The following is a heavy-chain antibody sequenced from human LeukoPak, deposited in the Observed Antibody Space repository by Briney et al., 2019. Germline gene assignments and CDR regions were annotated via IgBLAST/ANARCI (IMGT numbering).Heavy chain of an antibody. Sequence: GGSLRLSCAASGFTVSSNYMSWVRQAPGKGVEWVSVIYSSGSTYYADSVKGRFTISRDNSKNTLYLQMNSLRAEDTAVYYCARDRLYSSSSEDYWGQGTLVTVSS. V-gene: IGHV3-53*01. CDR3: ARDRLYSSSSEDY. CDR2: IYSSGST. J-gene: IGHJ4*02. CDR1: GFTVSSNY. D-gene: IGHD6-6*01.